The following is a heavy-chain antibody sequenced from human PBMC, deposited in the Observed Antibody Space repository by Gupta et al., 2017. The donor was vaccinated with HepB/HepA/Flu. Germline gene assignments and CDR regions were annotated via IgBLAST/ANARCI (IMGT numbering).Heavy chain of an antibody. J-gene: IGHJ6*03. CDR2: ISAYNGRT. D-gene: IGHD3-16*01. CDR1: GYTFRNYG. CDR3: GRWGPLYYYMDV. V-gene: IGHV1-18*01. Sequence: QGQLVQSGGAVRIPGVSVKLCCKASGYTFRNYGFTWVRQAPGQGLEWIGWISAYNGRTDYAQKFQGRVSMTTDPSTTTAYMELRSLRSDDTAVYYCGRWGPLYYYMDVWGKGPRSPSP.